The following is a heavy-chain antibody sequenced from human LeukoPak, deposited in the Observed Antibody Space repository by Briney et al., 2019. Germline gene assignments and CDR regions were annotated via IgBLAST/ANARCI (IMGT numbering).Heavy chain of an antibody. V-gene: IGHV3-23*01. Sequence: PGGSLRLSCAASGSTFTFYAMSWVRQAPGKGLEWVSVISGSGGSTYYADSVKGRFTISRDNSKNTLYLQMSSLRAEDTAVYYCAKGRGIQLWLGIDYWGQGTLVTVSS. CDR2: ISGSGGST. D-gene: IGHD5-18*01. CDR1: GSTFTFYA. J-gene: IGHJ4*02. CDR3: AKGRGIQLWLGIDY.